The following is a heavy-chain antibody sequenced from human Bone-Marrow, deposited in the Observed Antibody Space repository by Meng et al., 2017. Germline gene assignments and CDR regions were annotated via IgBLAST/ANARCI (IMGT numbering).Heavy chain of an antibody. CDR2: IDDGSST. J-gene: IGHJ4*02. CDR3: ARAPVRGDVATIDY. V-gene: IGHV3-74*01. Sequence: GESLKISCAASGFTISSYWMHWARQGPGKGLVWVSRIDDGSSTSYADSVKGRFTVSRDNAKNTVYLQMNSLRVEDTAVYYCARAPVRGDVATIDYWGQGTLVTVSS. CDR1: GFTISSYW. D-gene: IGHD5-12*01.